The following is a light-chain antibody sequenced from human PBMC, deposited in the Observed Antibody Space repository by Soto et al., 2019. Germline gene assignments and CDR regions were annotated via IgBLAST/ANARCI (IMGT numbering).Light chain of an antibody. CDR1: QSVSSN. V-gene: IGKV3-15*01. Sequence: EIVMTQSPATLSVSPGEKATLSCRASQSVSSNLAWYQQKPGQAPTLLIYAASARATGIPVRFSGSRPGTEFTLTISSLQSEDFAVYYCQHYNNWPFTFGQGTKLEIK. CDR2: AAS. CDR3: QHYNNWPFT. J-gene: IGKJ2*01.